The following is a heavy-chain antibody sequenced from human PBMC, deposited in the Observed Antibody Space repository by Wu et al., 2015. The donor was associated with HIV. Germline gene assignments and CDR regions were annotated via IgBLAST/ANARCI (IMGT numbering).Heavy chain of an antibody. D-gene: IGHD3-22*01. CDR3: ARILYYYDSSGYHSHFDY. J-gene: IGHJ4*02. CDR1: GYTFTGYY. Sequence: QVQLVQSGAEVKKPGASVKVSCKASGYTFTGYYMHWVRQAPGQGLEWMGWINPNSGGTNYAQKFQGRVTMTRDTSISTAYMELSRLRSDDTAVYYCARILYYYDSSGYHSHFDYWGQGTLVTVSP. V-gene: IGHV1-2*02. CDR2: INPNSGGT.